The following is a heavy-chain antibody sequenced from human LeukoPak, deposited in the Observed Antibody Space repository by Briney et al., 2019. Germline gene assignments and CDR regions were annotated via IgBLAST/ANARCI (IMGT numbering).Heavy chain of an antibody. CDR1: GGTFSSYA. Sequence: GASVKVSCKASGGTFSSYAISWVRQAPGQGLEWMGRIIPILGIANYAQKLQGRVTMTTDTSTSTAYMELRSLRSDDTAVYYCARVHKFTMVRGVIITGDYFDYWGQGTLVTVSS. CDR2: IIPILGIA. D-gene: IGHD3-10*01. CDR3: ARVHKFTMVRGVIITGDYFDY. V-gene: IGHV1-69*04. J-gene: IGHJ4*02.